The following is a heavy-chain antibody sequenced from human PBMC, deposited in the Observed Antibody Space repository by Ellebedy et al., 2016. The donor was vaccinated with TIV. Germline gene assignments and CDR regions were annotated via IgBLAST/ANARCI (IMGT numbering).Heavy chain of an antibody. V-gene: IGHV4-4*07. J-gene: IGHJ4*02. CDR1: GGSIDSYY. CDR3: AQDYERAPDN. D-gene: IGHD3-22*01. Sequence: MPSETLSLTCVVSGGSIDSYYWSWIPTPDGKGLEWIGRIYTGGISYHNPSLKCQVTMSLDTSKTQFSLKLSSVPAADTAVYYWAQDYERAPDNWGQGTLVTVSS. CDR2: IYTGGIS.